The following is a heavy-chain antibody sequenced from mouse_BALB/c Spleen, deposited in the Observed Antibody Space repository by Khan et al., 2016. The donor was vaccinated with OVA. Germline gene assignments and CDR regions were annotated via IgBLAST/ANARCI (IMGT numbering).Heavy chain of an antibody. V-gene: IGHV2-2*02. D-gene: IGHD2-4*01. CDR2: IWSAGST. CDR1: GFSLDKYS. Sequence: QVQLQQSGPGLVAPSQSLSITCTVSGFSLDKYSVHWIRQSPGKGLEWLGVIWSAGSTDYNAALISRLTITKDNSRSQVFFKVNSLQPNDTAIYYCARRGYDYGRGALFAYWGQGTLVTVSA. J-gene: IGHJ3*01. CDR3: ARRGYDYGRGALFAY.